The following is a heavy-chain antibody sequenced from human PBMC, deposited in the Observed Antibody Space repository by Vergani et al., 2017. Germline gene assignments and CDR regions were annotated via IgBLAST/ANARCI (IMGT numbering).Heavy chain of an antibody. D-gene: IGHD6-13*01. CDR1: GFTFSSYA. V-gene: IGHV3-23*01. CDR3: AKDLRTGYSSSWPDLIFDY. Sequence: EVQLLESGGGLVQPGGSLRLSCAASGFTFSSYAMSWVRQAPGKGLEWVSAISGSGGGTYYADSVKGRFTISRDNSKNTLYLQMNSLRAEDTAVYYCAKDLRTGYSSSWPDLIFDYWGQGTLVTVSS. J-gene: IGHJ4*02. CDR2: ISGSGGGT.